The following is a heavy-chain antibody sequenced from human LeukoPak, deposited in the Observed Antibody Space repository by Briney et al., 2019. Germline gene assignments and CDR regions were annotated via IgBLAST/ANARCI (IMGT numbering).Heavy chain of an antibody. V-gene: IGHV3-21*01. CDR1: GFTFNTFG. J-gene: IGHJ4*02. Sequence: GGSLRLSCAVSGFTFNTFGMNWVRQAPGKGLQWVSSISPGSSYIYYEDSVKSRFTISRDDAKNSLYLQMDSLTAGDTAVYYCVRDDSAWLYWGQGALVTVS. CDR2: ISPGSSYI. D-gene: IGHD2-15*01. CDR3: VRDDSAWLY.